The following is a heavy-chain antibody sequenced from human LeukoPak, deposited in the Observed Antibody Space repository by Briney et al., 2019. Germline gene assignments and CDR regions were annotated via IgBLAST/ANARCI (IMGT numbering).Heavy chain of an antibody. D-gene: IGHD6-13*01. CDR2: ISGGGENT. CDR1: GFTFNSCG. CDR3: ARVSQLGYFDY. J-gene: IGHJ4*02. V-gene: IGHV3-23*01. Sequence: GGSLRLSCAASGFTFNSCGMGWVRQAPGKGLEWVATISGGGENTHYADSVKGRFTISRDNSKNTVYLQMDSLRAEDTAVYYCARVSQLGYFDYWGQGTLVTVSS.